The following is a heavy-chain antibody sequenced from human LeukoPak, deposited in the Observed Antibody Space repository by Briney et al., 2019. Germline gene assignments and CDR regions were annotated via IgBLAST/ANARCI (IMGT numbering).Heavy chain of an antibody. CDR1: GGSISSSSYY. V-gene: IGHV4-39*02. J-gene: IGHJ5*02. D-gene: IGHD5-12*01. Sequence: SETLSLTCTVSGGSISSSSYYWGWIRQPPGEGLEWIGSIYYSGSTYYNPSLKSRVTISVDTSKNQFSLKLSSVTAADTAVYYCARDAGNSGYGCDLWGQGTLVTVSS. CDR3: ARDAGNSGYGCDL. CDR2: IYYSGST.